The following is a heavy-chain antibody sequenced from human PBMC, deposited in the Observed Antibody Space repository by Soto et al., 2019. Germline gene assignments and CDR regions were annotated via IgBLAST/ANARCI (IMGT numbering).Heavy chain of an antibody. CDR3: ARAGAYCGGDCYDY. CDR2: IYHSGST. J-gene: IGHJ4*02. V-gene: IGHV4-30-2*01. D-gene: IGHD2-21*02. CDR1: GGSISSGGYS. Sequence: TSETLSLTCAVSGGSISSGGYSWSWIRQPPGKGLEWIGYIYHSGSTYYNPSLKSRVTISVDRSKNQFSLKLSSVTAADTAVYYCARAGAYCGGDCYDYWGQGTLVTVSS.